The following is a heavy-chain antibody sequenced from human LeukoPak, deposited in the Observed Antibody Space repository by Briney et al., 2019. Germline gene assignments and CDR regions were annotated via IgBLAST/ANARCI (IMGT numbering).Heavy chain of an antibody. CDR3: ASADRWRQSRVDY. V-gene: IGHV3-30-3*01. CDR2: VSYGGSNK. Sequence: GGSLRPSWPASGFTFESYTTHWVRQAPGKGLEWVALVSYGGSNKYYIDSVKGRFTISRDNSKNALYLQMNSLRPEDTAVYYCASADRWRQSRVDYWGRGTLVTVSS. D-gene: IGHD5-24*01. CDR1: GFTFESYT. J-gene: IGHJ4*02.